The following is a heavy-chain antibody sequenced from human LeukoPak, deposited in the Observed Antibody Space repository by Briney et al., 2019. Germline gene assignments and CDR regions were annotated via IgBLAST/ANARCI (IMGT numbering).Heavy chain of an antibody. CDR1: GYTLTKLS. D-gene: IGHD6-19*01. CDR3: ATDSPGYSSGWYTF. J-gene: IGHJ4*02. CDR2: FDPEDGET. Sequence: ASVKVSCKVSGYTLTKLSMHWVRQAPGKGLEWMGGFDPEDGETIYAQKFQGRVTMTEDTSTDTAYMELSSLRSEDTAVYYCATDSPGYSSGWYTFWGQGTLVTVSS. V-gene: IGHV1-24*01.